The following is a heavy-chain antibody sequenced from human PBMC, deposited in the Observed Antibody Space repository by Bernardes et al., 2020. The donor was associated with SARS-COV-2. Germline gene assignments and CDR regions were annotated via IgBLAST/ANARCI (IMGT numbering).Heavy chain of an antibody. CDR1: AGSIGSYY. CDR3: ARDLSHLVRRGFDL. Sequence: SETLSLTCTVSAGSIGSYYFAWIRQPPGKGLEWIGYIYYSGNTNYNPSLKSRVTISVDRSQNQFSLNLSSVTPADTAVYYCARDLSHLVRRGFDLWGRGTLVTVSS. CDR2: IYYSGNT. J-gene: IGHJ2*01. V-gene: IGHV4-59*01. D-gene: IGHD3-10*01.